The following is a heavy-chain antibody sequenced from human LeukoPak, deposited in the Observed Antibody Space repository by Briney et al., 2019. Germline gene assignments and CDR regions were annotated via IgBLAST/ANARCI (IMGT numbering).Heavy chain of an antibody. D-gene: IGHD3-10*01. CDR3: ARQGTMTRGGYWLDP. CDR1: SASINSSNFY. CDR2: IYYTGST. J-gene: IGHJ5*02. Sequence: SETLSLTCTVSSASINSSNFYWGWIRQPPGKGLESIGSIYYTGSTYSNPSLNSRVTISVDTSKNQFSLKLLSVTAADTAVYYCARQGTMTRGGYWLDPWGRGTLVTVSS. V-gene: IGHV4-39*01.